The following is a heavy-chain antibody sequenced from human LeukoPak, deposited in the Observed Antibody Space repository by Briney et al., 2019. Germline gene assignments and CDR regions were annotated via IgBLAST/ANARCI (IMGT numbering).Heavy chain of an antibody. CDR3: ARGPYSSSRGTYYYYMDV. J-gene: IGHJ6*03. V-gene: IGHV4-59*01. D-gene: IGHD6-13*01. CDR2: IYYSGST. CDR1: GGSISSYY. Sequence: SETLSLTCTVSGGSISSYYWSWIRQPPGKGLEWIGYIYYSGSTNYNPSLKSRVTISVDTSKNQFSLKLSSVTAADTAVYYRARGPYSSSRGTYYYYMDVWGKGTTVTVSS.